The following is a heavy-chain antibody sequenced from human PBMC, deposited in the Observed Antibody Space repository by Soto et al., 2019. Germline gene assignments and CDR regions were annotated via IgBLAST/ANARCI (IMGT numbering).Heavy chain of an antibody. V-gene: IGHV1-18*01. CDR3: ARSWVTGKGGIDV. Sequence: ASVKVSCKASGYTFTSYGLSWVRQAPGQGLEWMGWINGYTGNTNYAQKFQGRVTMTTDTSTNTAYLDLWTLISDDTAVYYCARSWVTGKGGIDVWCQGTTVTVSS. CDR2: INGYTGNT. CDR1: GYTFTSYG. J-gene: IGHJ6*02. D-gene: IGHD3-16*01.